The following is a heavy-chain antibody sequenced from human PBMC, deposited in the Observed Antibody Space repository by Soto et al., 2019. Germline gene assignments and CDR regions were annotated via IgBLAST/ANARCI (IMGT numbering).Heavy chain of an antibody. Sequence: SETLSLTCTVSGGSISSYYWSWIRQPPGKGLEWIGYMYYSGSTNYNPSLKSRVTISVDTSKNQFSLKLSSVTAADTAVYYCGGKNYDSSGYFDYWGQGTLVTVSS. CDR1: GGSISSYY. V-gene: IGHV4-59*01. J-gene: IGHJ4*02. CDR2: MYYSGST. D-gene: IGHD3-22*01. CDR3: GGKNYDSSGYFDY.